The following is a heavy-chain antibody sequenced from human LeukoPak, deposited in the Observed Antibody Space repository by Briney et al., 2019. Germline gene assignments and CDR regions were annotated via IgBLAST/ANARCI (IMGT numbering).Heavy chain of an antibody. CDR1: GYTFTGYY. CDR3: AREGLAAAGILYFDY. CDR2: INPSGGST. J-gene: IGHJ4*02. Sequence: ASVKVSCKASGYTFTGYYMHWVRQAPGQGLEWIGIINPSGGSTSYAQKFQGRVTMTRDTSTSTVYMELSSLRSEDTAVYYCAREGLAAAGILYFDYWGQGTLVTVSS. D-gene: IGHD6-13*01. V-gene: IGHV1-46*01.